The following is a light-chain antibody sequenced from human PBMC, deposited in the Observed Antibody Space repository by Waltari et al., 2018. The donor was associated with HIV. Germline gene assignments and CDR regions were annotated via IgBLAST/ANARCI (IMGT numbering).Light chain of an antibody. V-gene: IGLV1-40*01. Sequence: QSVLTQPPSGSGAPGQRLTLSCPGRRSHIRAGYDVDWYQQLPGKAPKPPTYGNRHRPSGVPDRFSGSKSGTSASLAITGLQAEDEADYYCQSYDSTLSGHVIFGTGTKLTV. CDR2: GNR. J-gene: IGLJ2*01. CDR1: RSHIRAGYD. CDR3: QSYDSTLSGHVI.